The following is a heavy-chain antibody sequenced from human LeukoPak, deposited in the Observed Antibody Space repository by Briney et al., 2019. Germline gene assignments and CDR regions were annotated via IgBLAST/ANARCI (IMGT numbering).Heavy chain of an antibody. J-gene: IGHJ4*02. V-gene: IGHV3-23*01. Sequence: PGGSLRLSCAASGFTFSNFAMSWVRQAPGKGLEWVSGIPSSGVSTYYADSVKGRFTISRDNSKNTLYLQMNSLRAEDTAVYYCAKGPWVVPATHDYWGQGTLVTVSS. CDR3: AKGPWVVPATHDY. CDR1: GFTFSNFA. D-gene: IGHD2-2*01. CDR2: IPSSGVST.